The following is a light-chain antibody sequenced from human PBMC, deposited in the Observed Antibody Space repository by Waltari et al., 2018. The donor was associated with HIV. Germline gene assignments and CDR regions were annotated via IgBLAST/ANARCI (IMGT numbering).Light chain of an antibody. CDR1: AADIGVFAS. Sequence: QSALTQPASVSGSPGQSITISCTATAADIGVFASLSLYQQFPHKAPQLIIYGVTSRPSGVSHRFSGSKSGATASLTISGLRTEDEAEYYCSSFTLTKNLLFGGGTTLTVL. CDR2: GVT. CDR3: SSFTLTKNLL. V-gene: IGLV2-14*01. J-gene: IGLJ3*02.